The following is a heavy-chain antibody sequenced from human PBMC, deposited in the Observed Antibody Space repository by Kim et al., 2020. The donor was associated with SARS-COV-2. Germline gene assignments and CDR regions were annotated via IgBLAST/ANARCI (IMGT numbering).Heavy chain of an antibody. V-gene: IGHV1-69*13. J-gene: IGHJ4*02. D-gene: IGHD1-26*01. CDR2: IIPIFGTA. Sequence: SVKVSCKASGGTFSSYAISWVRQAPGQGLEWMGGIIPIFGTANYAQKFQGRVTITADESTSTAYMELSSLRSEDTAVYYCARSSGGSYSGSYGSFDYWGQGTLVTVSS. CDR1: GGTFSSYA. CDR3: ARSSGGSYSGSYGSFDY.